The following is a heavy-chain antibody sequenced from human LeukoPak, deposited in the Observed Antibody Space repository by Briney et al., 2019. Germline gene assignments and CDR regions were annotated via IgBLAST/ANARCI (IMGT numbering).Heavy chain of an antibody. CDR1: GFTFSSYS. CDR2: ISSSSSYI. Sequence: GGSLRLSCAASGFTFSSYSLNWVRQAPGKGLEWVSSISSSSSYIYYADSVKGRFTISRDNAKNSLYLQMNSLRAEDTAVYYCAFNAGSGSCFNYWGQGTLVTVSS. CDR3: AFNAGSGSCFNY. J-gene: IGHJ4*02. V-gene: IGHV3-21*01. D-gene: IGHD3-10*01.